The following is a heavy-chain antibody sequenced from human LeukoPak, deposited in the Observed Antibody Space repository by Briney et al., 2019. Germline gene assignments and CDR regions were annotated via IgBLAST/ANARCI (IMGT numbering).Heavy chain of an antibody. Sequence: PSETLSLTCTVPGGSVISSDFHWGFIRQPPGKGLEWIGSIYYSGSTYYNPSLKSRVTISVDTSKNQFSLKLSSVTAADTAVYYCARHPPPDYSSSTFDYWGQGTLVTVSS. J-gene: IGHJ4*02. D-gene: IGHD6-13*01. CDR3: ARHPPPDYSSSTFDY. CDR2: IYYSGST. V-gene: IGHV4-39*01. CDR1: GGSVISSDFH.